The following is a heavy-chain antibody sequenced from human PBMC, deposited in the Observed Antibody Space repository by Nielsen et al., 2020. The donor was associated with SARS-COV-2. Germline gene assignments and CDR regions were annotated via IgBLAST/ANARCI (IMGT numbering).Heavy chain of an antibody. CDR1: GFTFSRHA. Sequence: GESLKISCAASGFTFSRHAMNWVRQAPGKGLEWVSLISGSGGSTYYADSVKGRFTISRDNSKNTLYLQMNSLRAEDTAVYYCARIKASGWYPDYWGQGTLVTVSS. CDR2: ISGSGGST. CDR3: ARIKASGWYPDY. V-gene: IGHV3-23*01. J-gene: IGHJ4*02. D-gene: IGHD6-19*01.